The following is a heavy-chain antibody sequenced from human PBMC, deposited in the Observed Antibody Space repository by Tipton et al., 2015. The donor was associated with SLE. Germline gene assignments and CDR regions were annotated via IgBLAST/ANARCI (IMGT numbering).Heavy chain of an antibody. CDR1: GGSFSGYY. J-gene: IGHJ4*02. CDR2: IFYSGNT. D-gene: IGHD6-19*01. V-gene: IGHV4-34*12. CDR3: ARQGVGSGWPFFFDS. Sequence: TLSLTCTVYGGSFSGYYWGWVRQPPGKGLEWIGTIFYSGNTYYNPSLKSRVAISVDTSKNQFSLKLSSVTAADTAIYYCARQGVGSGWPFFFDSWGPGTRVSVSS.